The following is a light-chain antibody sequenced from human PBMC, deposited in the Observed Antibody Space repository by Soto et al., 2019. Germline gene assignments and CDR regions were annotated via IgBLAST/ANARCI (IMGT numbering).Light chain of an antibody. CDR1: QSVSTY. CDR3: QEGSTLLT. V-gene: IGKV1-39*01. Sequence: DIKITQSPSSLSTSVGDRVTITCRTSQSVSTYLNWYQQRPGKAPKLLIYAASSLESGVPSRFSGSGSGTDFTLTISSLQPEDFATYYCQEGSTLLTFGGGTRVEIK. J-gene: IGKJ4*01. CDR2: AAS.